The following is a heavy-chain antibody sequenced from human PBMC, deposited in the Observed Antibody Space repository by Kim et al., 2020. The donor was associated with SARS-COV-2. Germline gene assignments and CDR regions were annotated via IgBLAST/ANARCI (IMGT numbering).Heavy chain of an antibody. CDR1: GGSVSSGSYY. CDR2: IYYSGST. V-gene: IGHV4-61*01. Sequence: SETLSLTCTVSGGSVSSGSYYWSWIRQPPGKGLEWIGYIYYSGSTNYNPSLKSRVTISVDTSKNQFSLKLSSVTAADTAVYYCARLYSSGWYEGNLDYWGQGTLVTVSS. J-gene: IGHJ4*02. D-gene: IGHD6-19*01. CDR3: ARLYSSGWYEGNLDY.